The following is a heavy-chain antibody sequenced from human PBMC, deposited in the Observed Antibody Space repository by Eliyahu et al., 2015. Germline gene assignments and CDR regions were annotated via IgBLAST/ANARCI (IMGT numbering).Heavy chain of an antibody. CDR2: INHSGST. Sequence: YGGSFSGYYWSWIRQPPGKGLEWIGEINHSGSTNYNPSLKSRVTISVDTSKNQFSLKLSSVTAADTAVYYCASRRGYYLPWIYWGQGTLVTVSS. CDR1: GGSFSGYY. V-gene: IGHV4-34*01. J-gene: IGHJ4*02. CDR3: ASRRGYYLPWIY. D-gene: IGHD3-3*01.